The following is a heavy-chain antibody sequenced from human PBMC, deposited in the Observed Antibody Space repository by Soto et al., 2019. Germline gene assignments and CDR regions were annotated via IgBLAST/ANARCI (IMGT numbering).Heavy chain of an antibody. Sequence: QVQLVQSGAEVKKPGASVKVSCKASGYTFTSYGISWVRQAPGQGLEWMGWISAYNGNTNYAQKLQGRVTMTTDTTTRTAHREQRSAGSDGKAVYYWARTSYPGRNSNNSSSARYTRVATPHYYCDGMDVWGQGTTVTVSS. D-gene: IGHD6-6*01. J-gene: IGHJ6*02. CDR3: ARTSYPGRNSNNSSSARYTRVATPHYYCDGMDV. V-gene: IGHV1-18*01. CDR2: ISAYNGNT. CDR1: GYTFTSYG.